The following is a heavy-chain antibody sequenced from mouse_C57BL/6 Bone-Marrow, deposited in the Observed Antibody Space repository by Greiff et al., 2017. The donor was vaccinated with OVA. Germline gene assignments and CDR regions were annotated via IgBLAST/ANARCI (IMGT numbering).Heavy chain of an antibody. CDR3: SRVRLPPWFAY. Sequence: QVQLQQSGAELVRPGASVKMSCKASGYTFTSYNMHWVKQTPRQGLEWIGAIYPGNGDTSYNQKFKGKAKLTVAKSSSTAYMQLSSLTSEDSAVYFCSRVRLPPWFAYWGQGTLVTVSA. CDR1: GYTFTSYN. D-gene: IGHD2-2*01. V-gene: IGHV1-12*01. J-gene: IGHJ3*01. CDR2: IYPGNGDT.